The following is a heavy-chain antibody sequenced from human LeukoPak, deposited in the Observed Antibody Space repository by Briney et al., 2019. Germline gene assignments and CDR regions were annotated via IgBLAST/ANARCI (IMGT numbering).Heavy chain of an antibody. CDR3: VRGQATAWGLDY. CDR1: GFTVSSNY. V-gene: IGHV3-66*01. J-gene: IGHJ4*02. D-gene: IGHD6-13*01. CDR2: IYSADST. Sequence: PGGSLRLSCAASGFTVSSNYLSWVRQAPGKGLEWVSVIYSADSTYYADSVKGRFTISRDNPKNTLYLQMHSLRAEDTALYYCVRGQATAWGLDYWGQGTLVTVSS.